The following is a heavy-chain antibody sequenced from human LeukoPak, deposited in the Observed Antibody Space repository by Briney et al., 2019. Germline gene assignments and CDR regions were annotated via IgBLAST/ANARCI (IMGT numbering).Heavy chain of an antibody. J-gene: IGHJ4*02. CDR1: GFTFSNFA. CDR3: ASENYDILTGYLKIFDY. V-gene: IGHV3-23*01. D-gene: IGHD3-9*01. CDR2: ISASADYT. Sequence: GGSLRLSCEASGFTFSNFALTWVRQAPGKGLEWVSSISASADYTHYADSVKGRFTISRDDSRNTVYLQMNSLRAEDTAVYYCASENYDILTGYLKIFDYWGQGTLVTVSS.